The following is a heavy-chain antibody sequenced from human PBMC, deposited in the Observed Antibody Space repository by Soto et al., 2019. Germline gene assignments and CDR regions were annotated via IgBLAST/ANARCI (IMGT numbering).Heavy chain of an antibody. J-gene: IGHJ1*01. CDR1: GFTFSSYS. V-gene: IGHV3-48*02. D-gene: IGHD3-3*01. CDR2: ISSSSSTI. Sequence: GGSLRLSCAASGFTFSSYSMNWVRQAPGKGLEWVSYISSSSSTIYYADSVKGRFTISRDNAKNSLYLQMNSLRDEDTAVYYCARGSHMKELEWLLIGLAEYFQHWGQGTLVTVSS. CDR3: ARGSHMKELEWLLIGLAEYFQH.